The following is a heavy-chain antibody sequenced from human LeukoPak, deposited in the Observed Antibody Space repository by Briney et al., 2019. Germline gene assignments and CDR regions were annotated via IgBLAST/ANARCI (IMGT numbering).Heavy chain of an antibody. V-gene: IGHV3-21*01. D-gene: IGHD5-12*01. CDR3: AREYSGYDPYYYYYYMDV. Sequence: PGGSLRLSCAASGFTFSSYSMNWVRQAPGKGLEWVSSISSSSSYIYYADSVKGRFTISRDDAKNSLYLQMNSLRAEDTAVYYCAREYSGYDPYYYYYYMDVWGKGTTVTVSS. CDR2: ISSSSSYI. CDR1: GFTFSSYS. J-gene: IGHJ6*03.